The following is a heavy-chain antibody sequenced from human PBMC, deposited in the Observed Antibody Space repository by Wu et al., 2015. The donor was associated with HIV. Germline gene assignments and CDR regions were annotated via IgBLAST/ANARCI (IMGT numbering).Heavy chain of an antibody. D-gene: IGHD1-14*01. V-gene: IGHV1-18*01. CDR1: DYSFSNDA. CDR2: ISVDNAKT. J-gene: IGHJ6*03. Sequence: QVQLVQSGAEVKEPGASVKVSCKASDYSFSNDAITWVRQAPGQGLEWMGWISVDNAKTNYAPNIQDRVTMTTDTSTRTTYLELRSLRSDDTAIYYCARGVAYGRNYPAYYYMDVWGKGTTVIVSS. CDR3: ARGVAYGRNYPAYYYMDV.